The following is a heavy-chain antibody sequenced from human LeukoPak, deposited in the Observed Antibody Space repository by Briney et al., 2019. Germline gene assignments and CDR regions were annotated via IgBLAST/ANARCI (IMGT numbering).Heavy chain of an antibody. J-gene: IGHJ4*02. CDR1: GYTFTGYY. V-gene: IGHV1-2*02. CDR2: INPNSGGT. CDR3: ARVVIAAAGTRDY. Sequence: ASVKVSCKASGYTFTGYYMHWVRQAPGQGLEWMGWINPNSGGTNYAQKFQGRVTMTRDTSISTAYMELSRLRSDDTAVYYCARVVIAAAGTRDYWGQGTLVTVSS. D-gene: IGHD6-13*01.